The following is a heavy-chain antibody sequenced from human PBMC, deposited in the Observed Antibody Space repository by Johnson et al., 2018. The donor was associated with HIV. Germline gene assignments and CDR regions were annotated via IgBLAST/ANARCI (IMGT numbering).Heavy chain of an antibody. D-gene: IGHD7-27*01. J-gene: IGHJ3*02. V-gene: IGHV3-7*01. CDR2: IKQDGSEK. CDR1: GFTFSSYW. Sequence: EQLVESGGGLVQPGGSLRLSCAASGFTFSSYWMSWVRQAPGKGLEWVANIKQDGSEKYYADSVKGRFTISRDNSNNTLYLQMNSLRADDTAVYYCAKDRNWGASGGFDIWGQGTMLTVSS. CDR3: AKDRNWGASGGFDI.